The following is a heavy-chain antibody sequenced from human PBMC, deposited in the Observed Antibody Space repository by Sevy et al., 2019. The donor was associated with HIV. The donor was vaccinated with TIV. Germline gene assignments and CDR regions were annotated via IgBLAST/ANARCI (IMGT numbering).Heavy chain of an antibody. J-gene: IGHJ4*02. Sequence: SETLSLTCTVSGGSISSYCCNWIRQSPGKGLEWIGDMCHTGITNYNPSLKSRVTISLDTFRNQFSLRLSSVTAADTTVYYCARAGHSYGLFDYWGQGTLVTVSS. CDR3: ARAGHSYGLFDY. D-gene: IGHD5-18*01. CDR1: GGSISSYC. V-gene: IGHV4-59*13. CDR2: MCHTGIT.